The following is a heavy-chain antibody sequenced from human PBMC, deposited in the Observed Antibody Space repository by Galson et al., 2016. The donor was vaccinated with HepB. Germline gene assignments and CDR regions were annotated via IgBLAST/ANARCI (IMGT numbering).Heavy chain of an antibody. CDR2: IKNDGSQK. CDR3: ARGDCSSSTCYVIWFDP. D-gene: IGHD2-2*01. J-gene: IGHJ5*02. Sequence: SLRLSCAASGFTFSNYRMSWVRQPPGKGLEWVANIKNDGSQKYNVDSMKGRFTISRDNGKNSPSLQMRSLRAEDTAVYYCARGDCSSSTCYVIWFDPWGQGTLVTVSS. CDR1: GFTFSNYR. V-gene: IGHV3-7*01.